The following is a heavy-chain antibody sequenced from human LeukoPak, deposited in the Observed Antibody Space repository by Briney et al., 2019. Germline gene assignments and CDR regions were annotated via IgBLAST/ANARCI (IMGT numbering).Heavy chain of an antibody. V-gene: IGHV3-53*01. J-gene: IGHJ3*02. CDR2: LYSGGNT. Sequence: PGGSLRPSCAASGFTVSSNDMNWVRQAPGKGLEWVSLLYSGGNTFYADSVKGRFTISRDNSNNTLYLQLDSLRVEDTAVYYCAGVMRGAFDIWGQGTLVTVSS. CDR3: AGVMRGAFDI. CDR1: GFTVSSND.